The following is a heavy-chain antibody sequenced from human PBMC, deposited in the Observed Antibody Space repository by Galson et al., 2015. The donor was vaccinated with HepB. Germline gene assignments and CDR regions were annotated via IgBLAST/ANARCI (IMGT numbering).Heavy chain of an antibody. Sequence: SLRLSCAGSGFTFSDYYMSWTRQAPGKGLECVSYISSSTSYTNYADSVKGRFTISRDNAKNSLYLQMNSLRAEDTAVYYCATIAVGAFHYFDYWGQGTLVTVSS. J-gene: IGHJ4*02. V-gene: IGHV3-11*03. CDR1: GFTFSDYY. D-gene: IGHD1-26*01. CDR3: ATIAVGAFHYFDY. CDR2: ISSSTSYT.